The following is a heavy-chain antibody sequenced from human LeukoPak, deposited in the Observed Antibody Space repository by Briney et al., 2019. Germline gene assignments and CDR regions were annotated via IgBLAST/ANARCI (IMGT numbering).Heavy chain of an antibody. V-gene: IGHV3-30*04. CDR3: ARAAAESGAFRDNWFDP. D-gene: IGHD2-15*01. CDR2: ISDDGRKQ. CDR1: GFTFRRHD. J-gene: IGHJ5*02. Sequence: GGFLRLSCVASGFTFRRHDMHWVRQAQGKGLEWVAVISDDGRKQIYADSVKGRFTISRDNSKNTLYLQMNSLREEDTGVYYCARAAAESGAFRDNWFDPWGQGTLVTVSS.